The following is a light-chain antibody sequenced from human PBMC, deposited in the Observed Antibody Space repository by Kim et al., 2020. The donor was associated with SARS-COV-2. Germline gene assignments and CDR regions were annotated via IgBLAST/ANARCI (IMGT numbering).Light chain of an antibody. J-gene: IGKJ4*01. CDR3: QQYASSPLT. Sequence: ETVLTQSPGTLSLSQGERATLSCRASQSVTSSYLAWYQQRPGQAPRLLVYGASTRATGIPDRFSGSGSGTDFTLTIRRLEPEDFAVYYCQQYASSPLTFGGGTKVDIK. CDR1: QSVTSSY. V-gene: IGKV3-20*01. CDR2: GAS.